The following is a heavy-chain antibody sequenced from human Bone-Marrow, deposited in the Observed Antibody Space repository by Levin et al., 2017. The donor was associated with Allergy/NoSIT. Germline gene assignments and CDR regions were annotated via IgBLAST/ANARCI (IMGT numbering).Heavy chain of an antibody. CDR2: IDPNNGGT. CDR1: GYSFTGHS. V-gene: IGHV1-2*02. Sequence: ASVKVSCKASGYSFTGHSIHWVRQAPGQGLEWMGWIDPNNGGTAYPQKFQGRVTMTRDTSISTAYMELGSLTSDDTAIYYGARRTKVYTWRDYYFDYWGQGTLVTVSS. CDR3: ARRTKVYTWRDYYFDY. J-gene: IGHJ4*02. D-gene: IGHD2-8*01.